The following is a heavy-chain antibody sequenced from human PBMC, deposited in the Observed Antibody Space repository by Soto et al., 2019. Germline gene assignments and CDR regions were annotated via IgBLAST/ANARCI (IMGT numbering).Heavy chain of an antibody. CDR2: IIPIFGTA. D-gene: IGHD5-18*01. V-gene: IGHV1-69*13. J-gene: IGHJ4*02. CDR3: ARGTRGYSYGHHFYYFDY. Sequence: ASVKVSCKASGGTFSSYAISWVRQAPGQGLEWMGGIIPIFGTANYAQKFQGRVTITADESTSTAYMELSSLRSEDTAVYYCARGTRGYSYGHHFYYFDYWGQGTLVTVSS. CDR1: GGTFSSYA.